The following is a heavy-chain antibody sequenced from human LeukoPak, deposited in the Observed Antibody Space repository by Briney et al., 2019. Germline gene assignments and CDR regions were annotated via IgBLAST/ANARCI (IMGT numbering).Heavy chain of an antibody. D-gene: IGHD3-22*01. J-gene: IGHJ5*02. CDR3: ARDQLYYYDSSGYYYNWFDP. CDR2: INPSGGST. CDR1: GYTFTSYY. Sequence: ASVKVSCKASGYTFTSYYMHWVRQAPGQGLEWMGIINPSGGSTSYAQKFQGRVTMTRGTSTSTVYMELSSLRSEDTAVYYCARDQLYYYDSSGYYYNWFDPWGQGTLVTVSS. V-gene: IGHV1-46*01.